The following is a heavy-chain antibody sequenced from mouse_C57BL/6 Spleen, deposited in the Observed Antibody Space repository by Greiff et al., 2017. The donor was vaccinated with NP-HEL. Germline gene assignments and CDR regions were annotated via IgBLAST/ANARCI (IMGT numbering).Heavy chain of an antibody. Sequence: DVMLVESGGGLVQPGGSLKLSCAASGFTFSDYYMYWVRQTPEKRLEWVAYISNGGGSPYYPDTVKGRFTISRDNAKNTLYLQMSRLKSEDTAMYYCARPYYYGSSYDWYFDVWGTGTTVTVSS. CDR3: ARPYYYGSSYDWYFDV. D-gene: IGHD1-1*01. V-gene: IGHV5-12*01. CDR2: ISNGGGSP. CDR1: GFTFSDYY. J-gene: IGHJ1*03.